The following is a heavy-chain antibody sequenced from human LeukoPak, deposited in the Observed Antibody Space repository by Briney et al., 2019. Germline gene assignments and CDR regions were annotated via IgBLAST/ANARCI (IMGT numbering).Heavy chain of an antibody. CDR1: GFTFSSYA. Sequence: QTGGSLRLSCAASGFTFSSYAMSWVRQAPGKGLEWVSAISGSGGSTYYADSVKGRFTISRDNSKNTLYLQMNSLRAEDTAVYYCAKDRGYQDYFDYWGQGTLVTVSS. CDR3: AKDRGYQDYFDY. D-gene: IGHD6-25*01. CDR2: ISGSGGST. J-gene: IGHJ4*02. V-gene: IGHV3-23*01.